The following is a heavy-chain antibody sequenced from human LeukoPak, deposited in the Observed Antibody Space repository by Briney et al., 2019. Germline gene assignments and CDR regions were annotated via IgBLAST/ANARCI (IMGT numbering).Heavy chain of an antibody. CDR1: GFTFSSYA. V-gene: IGHV3-23*01. J-gene: IGHJ3*02. CDR3: AKRQWELDDAFDI. D-gene: IGHD1-26*01. CDR2: ISGSGGST. Sequence: GGSLRLSCAASGFTFSSYAMSWVRQAPGKGLEWVSAISGSGGSTYYADSVKGRFTISRDNSKNALYLQMNSLRAEDTAVYYCAKRQWELDDAFDIWGQGTMVTVSS.